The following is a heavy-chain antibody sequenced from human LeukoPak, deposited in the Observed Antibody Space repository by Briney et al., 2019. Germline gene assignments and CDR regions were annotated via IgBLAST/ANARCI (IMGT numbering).Heavy chain of an antibody. D-gene: IGHD3-10*01. J-gene: IGHJ4*02. Sequence: GASVKVSCKASGGTFSSYAISWVRQAPGQGLEWMGGIIPILGIANYAQKFQGRVTITADKSTSTAYMELSSLRSEDTAVYYCARHSWFGELLYFDYWGQGTLVTVSS. CDR1: GGTFSSYA. V-gene: IGHV1-69*10. CDR2: IIPILGIA. CDR3: ARHSWFGELLYFDY.